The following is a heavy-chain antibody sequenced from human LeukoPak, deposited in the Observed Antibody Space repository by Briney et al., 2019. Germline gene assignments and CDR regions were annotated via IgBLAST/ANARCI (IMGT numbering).Heavy chain of an antibody. CDR3: ARDEENSSSGVAFDI. D-gene: IGHD6-6*01. CDR2: IYSGGST. J-gene: IGHJ3*02. V-gene: IGHV3-53*01. Sequence: GGSLRLSCAASGFTVSSNYMSWVRQAPGKGLEWVSVIYSGGSTYYADSVKGRFTISRDNSKNTLYLQMNSLRAEDTAVYYCARDEENSSSGVAFDIWGQGTLVTVSS. CDR1: GFTVSSNY.